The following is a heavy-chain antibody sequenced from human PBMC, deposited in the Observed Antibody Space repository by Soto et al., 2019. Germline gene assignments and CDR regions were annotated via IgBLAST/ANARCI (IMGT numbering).Heavy chain of an antibody. CDR3: ARVLNGQWYFDY. V-gene: IGHV3-74*01. J-gene: IGHJ4*02. Sequence: EVQLVESGGGLVQPGGSLRLSCGASGFTFSSYWMHWVRQTPGKGLVWVARVNTDETRTSYADSVKGRFTVSRDNAKNTLYLQMNSLRAEVTAVYYCARVLNGQWYFDYWGQGTQVTVSS. CDR2: VNTDETRT. CDR1: GFTFSSYW. D-gene: IGHD6-19*01.